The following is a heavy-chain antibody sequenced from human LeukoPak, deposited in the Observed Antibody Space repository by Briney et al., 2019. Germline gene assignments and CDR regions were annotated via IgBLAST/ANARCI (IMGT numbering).Heavy chain of an antibody. CDR3: AKVLTYYYDSSGYPDY. V-gene: IGHV3-23*01. D-gene: IGHD3-22*01. Sequence: GGSLRLPCAASGFTFSSYAMSWVRQAPGKGLEWVSAISGSGGSTYYADSVKGRFTISRDNSENTLYLQMNSLRAEDTAVYYCAKVLTYYYDSSGYPDYWGQGTLVTVSS. CDR1: GFTFSSYA. J-gene: IGHJ4*02. CDR2: ISGSGGST.